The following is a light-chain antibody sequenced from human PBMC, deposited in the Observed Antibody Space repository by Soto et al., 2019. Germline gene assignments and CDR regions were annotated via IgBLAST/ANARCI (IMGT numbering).Light chain of an antibody. CDR2: DVS. CDR3: SSYTSSSPYV. Sequence: QSALTQPASVSGSPGQSITISCTGTSSDVGGYNYVSWYQQRPGKAPKLMIYDVSNRPSGVSNRFSGSKSGNTASLTISGLQAEDEADYYCSSYTSSSPYVFGTGTKLTVL. V-gene: IGLV2-14*01. CDR1: SSDVGGYNY. J-gene: IGLJ1*01.